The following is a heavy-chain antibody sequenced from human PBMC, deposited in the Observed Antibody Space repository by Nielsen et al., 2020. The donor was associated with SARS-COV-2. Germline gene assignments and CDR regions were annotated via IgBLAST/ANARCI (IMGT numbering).Heavy chain of an antibody. V-gene: IGHV3-53*01. Sequence: GGSLSLSCAASGFTVSSNYMSWVRQAPGKGLEWVSVIYSGGSTYYADSVKGRFTISRDNSKNTLYLQMNSLHQGPIGLPPGTLLQEHLWG. CDR1: GFTVSSNY. CDR3: TLLQEHL. CDR2: IYSGGST. J-gene: IGHJ6*01.